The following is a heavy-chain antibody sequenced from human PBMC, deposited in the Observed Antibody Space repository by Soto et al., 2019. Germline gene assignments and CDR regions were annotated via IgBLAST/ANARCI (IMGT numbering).Heavy chain of an antibody. J-gene: IGHJ1*01. CDR1: GFTFSSYS. Sequence: GGSLRLSCAASGFTFSSYSMNWVRQAPGKGLEWVSSISSSSSYIYYADSVKGRFTISRDNAKNSLYLQMKSLRAEDSAVYYCASLGYCSGGSCYAEYFQHWGQGTLGTVSS. CDR3: ASLGYCSGGSCYAEYFQH. V-gene: IGHV3-21*01. D-gene: IGHD2-15*01. CDR2: ISSSSSYI.